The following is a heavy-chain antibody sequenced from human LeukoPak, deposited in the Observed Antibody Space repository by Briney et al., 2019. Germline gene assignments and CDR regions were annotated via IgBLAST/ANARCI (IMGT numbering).Heavy chain of an antibody. V-gene: IGHV3-49*04. D-gene: IGHD3-10*01. CDR1: GFTFGDYA. CDR2: IRCKAYGGTT. Sequence: GGSLRPSCTASGFTFGDYAMSWVRQAPGKGLEWVGFIRCKAYGGTTEYAASVKGRFTISRDDSKSIACLQMNSLKTEDTAVYYCTSLWFGEFAFDIWGQGTMVTVSS. J-gene: IGHJ3*02. CDR3: TSLWFGEFAFDI.